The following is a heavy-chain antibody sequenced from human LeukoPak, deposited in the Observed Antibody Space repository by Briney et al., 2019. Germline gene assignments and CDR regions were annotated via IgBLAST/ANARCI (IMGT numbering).Heavy chain of an antibody. V-gene: IGHV3-11*01. CDR1: GFTFSDYY. D-gene: IGHD4-23*01. CDR2: ISNGGSTI. J-gene: IGHJ4*02. CDR3: ARHGGKSGRKPLDY. Sequence: PGGSLRLSCAASGFTFSDYYMSWIRQAPGKGLEWLSYISNGGSTIYYADSVKGGFTISRDNAKNSLYLQMNSLRAEDTAVYYCARHGGKSGRKPLDYWGQGTLVTVSS.